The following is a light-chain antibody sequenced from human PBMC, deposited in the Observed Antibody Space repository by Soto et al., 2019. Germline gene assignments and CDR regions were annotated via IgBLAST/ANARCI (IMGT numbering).Light chain of an antibody. V-gene: IGLV2-11*01. CDR3: PAYAGKYTYV. Sequence: QSVLTQPRSVSGSPGQSVTISCTGTSSDVGAYDYVSWYQQHPGKAPKLMIYDVTKRPSGVPDRFSGSKSGDTASLTISGLQAEDEADYYCPAYAGKYTYVFGTGTKVTVL. J-gene: IGLJ1*01. CDR1: SSDVGAYDY. CDR2: DVT.